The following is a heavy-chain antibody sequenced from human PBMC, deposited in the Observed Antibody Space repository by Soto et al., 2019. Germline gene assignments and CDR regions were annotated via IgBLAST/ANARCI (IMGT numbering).Heavy chain of an antibody. CDR2: IYYSGST. CDR1: GGSISSSSCY. D-gene: IGHD2-15*01. CDR3: ARHSGCWYYYYYGMDV. V-gene: IGHV4-39*01. Sequence: SETLSLTCTVSGGSISSSSCYWGWIRQPPGKGLEWIGSIYYSGSTYYNPSLKSRVTISVDTSKNQFSLKLSSVTAADTAVYYCARHSGCWYYYYYGMDVWGQGTTVTVSS. J-gene: IGHJ6*02.